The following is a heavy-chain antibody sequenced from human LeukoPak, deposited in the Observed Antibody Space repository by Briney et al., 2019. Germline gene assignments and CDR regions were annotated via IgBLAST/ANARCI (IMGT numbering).Heavy chain of an antibody. CDR1: GFPFSSYG. J-gene: IGHJ4*02. V-gene: IGHV3-30*02. D-gene: IGHD3-3*01. Sequence: PGRSLRLSCAASGFPFSSYGMHWVRQAPGKGLEWVAYIRYDGINEYYADSVKGRFTISRDISKKTLYLQMNSLRAEDTAVYYCTKDWGVFGVAYSLDHWGQGTLVTVSS. CDR3: TKDWGVFGVAYSLDH. CDR2: IRYDGINE.